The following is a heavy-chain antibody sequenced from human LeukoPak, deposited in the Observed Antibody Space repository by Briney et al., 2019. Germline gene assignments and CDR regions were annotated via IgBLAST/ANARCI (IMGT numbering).Heavy chain of an antibody. D-gene: IGHD3-10*01. J-gene: IGHJ6*03. Sequence: GGSLRRSCAASGFTFSSYARHWVRQAPGKGLEWVAVISYDGSNKYYADSVKGRFTISRDNSKNTLYLQMDSLRAEDTAVYYCARDLVVRGVIGYYYMDVWGKGTTVTVSS. CDR1: GFTFSSYA. CDR3: ARDLVVRGVIGYYYMDV. V-gene: IGHV3-30*04. CDR2: ISYDGSNK.